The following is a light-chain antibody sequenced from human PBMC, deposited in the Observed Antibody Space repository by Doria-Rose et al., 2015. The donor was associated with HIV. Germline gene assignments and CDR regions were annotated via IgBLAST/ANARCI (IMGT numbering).Light chain of an antibody. CDR3: HQYGTSWA. CDR2: DGS. CDR1: QSFSSTY. Sequence: EIVMTQSPGTLSSSPGERATLSCRASQSFSSTYLAWCQQKPGQAPSLLIYDGSTRATGIPDRFSASGSGTDFTLTINRLEPEDFALYYCHQYGTSWAFGQGTKVGI. V-gene: IGKV3-20*01. J-gene: IGKJ1*01.